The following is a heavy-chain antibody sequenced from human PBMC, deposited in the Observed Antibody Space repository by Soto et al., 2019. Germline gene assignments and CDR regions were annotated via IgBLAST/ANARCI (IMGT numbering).Heavy chain of an antibody. D-gene: IGHD3-16*01. CDR2: MYYSGSS. CDR3: VRSGNSFGGVV. Sequence: TLSLTCSVSGASMNNYYGSWVRQPPGKGLEWIGYMYYSGSSNYNSSLKSRVTISVDTSKNQLSLKLSSVTAADTAVYYCVRSGNSFGGVVWGLGTLVNV. V-gene: IGHV4-59*01. CDR1: GASMNNYY. J-gene: IGHJ4*02.